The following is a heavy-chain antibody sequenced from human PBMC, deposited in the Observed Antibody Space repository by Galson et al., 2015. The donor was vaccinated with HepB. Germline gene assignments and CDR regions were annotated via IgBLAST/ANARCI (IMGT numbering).Heavy chain of an antibody. J-gene: IGHJ4*02. V-gene: IGHV3-21*01. CDR1: GFTFSSYS. CDR2: ISSSSSYI. D-gene: IGHD3-10*01. Sequence: LRLSCAASGFTFSSYSMNWVRQAPGKGLEWVSSISSSSSYIYYADSVKGRFTISRDNAKNSLYLQMNSLRAEDTAVYYCARDPEGYYGSGTKTYWGQGTLVTVSS. CDR3: ARDPEGYYGSGTKTY.